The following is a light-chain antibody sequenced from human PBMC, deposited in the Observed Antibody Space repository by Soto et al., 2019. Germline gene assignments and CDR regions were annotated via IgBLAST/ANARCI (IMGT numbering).Light chain of an antibody. CDR2: EVS. J-gene: IGLJ1*01. CDR1: SSSIGGYNY. CDR3: SSYTSSSTLSV. Sequence: QSVLTQPPSVSAAPGQKGTISCSGSSSSIGGYNYVSWYQQHPGKASKLMIYEVSNRPSGVSNRFSGSKPGNTASLTISGLEAEDEADYYCSSYTSSSTLSVFGTGTKVTVL. V-gene: IGLV2-14*01.